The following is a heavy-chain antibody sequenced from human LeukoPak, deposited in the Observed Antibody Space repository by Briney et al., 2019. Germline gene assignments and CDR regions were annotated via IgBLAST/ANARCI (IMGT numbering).Heavy chain of an antibody. CDR2: ISAYNGDT. V-gene: IGHV1-18*01. J-gene: IGHJ6*02. CDR1: GDTFTNFG. CDR3: ATTPSYCYYDLDV. D-gene: IGHD2-15*01. Sequence: GASVKVSCKASGDTFTNFGISWVRQAPGQGLKWMGWISAYNGDTNFAQKFQGRVTMTTDTSTSTAYMELGSLRSDDTAVYYCATTPSYCYYDLDVWGQGTTVTVSS.